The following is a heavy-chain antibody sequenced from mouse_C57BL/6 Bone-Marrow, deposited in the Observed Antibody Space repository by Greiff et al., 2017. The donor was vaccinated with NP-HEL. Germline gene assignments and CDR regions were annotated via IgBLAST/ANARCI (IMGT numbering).Heavy chain of an antibody. Sequence: VQLQQPGADLVKPGASVKLSCKASGYTFTSYWMHWVKQRPGRGLEWIGRIDPNSGGTKFNEKFQTKATLTVDKPSSTAYMQLNSLTSDDSAVYYCARYYYGSRGWDFDVWGTGTTVTVSS. CDR1: GYTFTSYW. J-gene: IGHJ1*03. CDR3: ARYYYGSRGWDFDV. V-gene: IGHV1-72*01. CDR2: IDPNSGGT. D-gene: IGHD1-1*01.